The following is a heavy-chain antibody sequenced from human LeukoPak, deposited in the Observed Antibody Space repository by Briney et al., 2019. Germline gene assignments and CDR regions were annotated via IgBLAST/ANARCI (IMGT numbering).Heavy chain of an antibody. CDR3: ARGKNQYCSGGSCYSGRGFDY. D-gene: IGHD2-15*01. CDR2: INHSGST. J-gene: IGHJ4*02. Sequence: SETLSLTCAVYGGSFSGYYWSWVRQPPGKGLEWIGEINHSGSTNYNPSLKSRVTISVDTSKNQFSLKLSSVAAADTAVYYCARGKNQYCSGGSCYSGRGFDYWGQGTLVTVSS. CDR1: GGSFSGYY. V-gene: IGHV4-34*01.